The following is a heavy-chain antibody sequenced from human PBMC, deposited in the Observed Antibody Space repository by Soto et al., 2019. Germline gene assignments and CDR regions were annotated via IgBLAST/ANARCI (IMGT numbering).Heavy chain of an antibody. CDR3: ARGGAMVRGVITNWFDP. V-gene: IGHV1-8*02. D-gene: IGHD3-10*01. CDR1: GYTFINYD. Sequence: ASVKVSCKASGYTFINYDISWVRQATGQGLEWMGWMNPNSGNTGYAQKFQGRVTMTRNTSISTAYMELSSLRSEDTAVYYCARGGAMVRGVITNWFDPWGQGTLVTVSS. J-gene: IGHJ5*02. CDR2: MNPNSGNT.